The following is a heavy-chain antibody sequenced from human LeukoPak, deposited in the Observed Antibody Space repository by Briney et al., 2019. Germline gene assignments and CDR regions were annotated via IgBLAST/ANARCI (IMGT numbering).Heavy chain of an antibody. CDR3: AREGFTIPTGTALSDAFDI. Sequence: SLRLSCAASGFTFDDYAMHWVRQAPGKGLEWVSGISWNSGSIGYADSVKGRSTISRDNAKNSLYLQMNSLRAEDTAVYYCAREGFTIPTGTALSDAFDIWGQGTMVTVSS. CDR1: GFTFDDYA. J-gene: IGHJ3*02. D-gene: IGHD3-3*01. CDR2: ISWNSGSI. V-gene: IGHV3-9*01.